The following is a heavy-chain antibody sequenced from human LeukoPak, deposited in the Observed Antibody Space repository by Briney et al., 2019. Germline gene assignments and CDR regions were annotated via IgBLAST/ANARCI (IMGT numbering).Heavy chain of an antibody. CDR1: GFTFSSYA. J-gene: IGHJ4*02. Sequence: GGSLRLSCAASGFTFSSYAMHWVRQAPGKGLEWVAVISYDGSNKYYADSVKGRFTISRDNSKNTLYLQMNSLRAEDTAVYYCARDLALGNYYDSSGSLALWGQGTLVTVSS. V-gene: IGHV3-30-3*01. D-gene: IGHD3-22*01. CDR2: ISYDGSNK. CDR3: ARDLALGNYYDSSGSLAL.